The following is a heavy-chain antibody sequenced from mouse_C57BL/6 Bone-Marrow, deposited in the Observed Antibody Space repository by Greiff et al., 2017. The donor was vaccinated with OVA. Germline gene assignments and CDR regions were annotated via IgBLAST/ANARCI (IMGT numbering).Heavy chain of an antibody. Sequence: EVKLMESGGGLVKPGGSLKLSCAASGFTFSDYGMHWVRQAPEKGLEWVAYISSGSSTIYYADTVKGRFTISRDNAKNTLFLQMTSLRSEDTAMYYCATDPPENYFDYWGQGTTLTVSS. V-gene: IGHV5-17*01. J-gene: IGHJ2*01. CDR2: ISSGSSTI. CDR3: ATDPPENYFDY. CDR1: GFTFSDYG.